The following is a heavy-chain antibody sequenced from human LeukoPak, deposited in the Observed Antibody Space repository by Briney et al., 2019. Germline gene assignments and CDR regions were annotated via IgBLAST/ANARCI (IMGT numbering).Heavy chain of an antibody. CDR3: AKDLYTTGWWGYFDY. V-gene: IGHV3-23*01. J-gene: IGHJ4*02. CDR2: ISGSGGGGTT. D-gene: IGHD6-19*01. Sequence: GGSLRLSCAASGFTFSSYAMSWVRQAPGKGLEWVSTISGSGGGGTTYYADSVKGRFTISRNNSKNKLYLQMNSLRAEDTAVYSCAKDLYTTGWWGYFDYWGQGTLVTVSS. CDR1: GFTFSSYA.